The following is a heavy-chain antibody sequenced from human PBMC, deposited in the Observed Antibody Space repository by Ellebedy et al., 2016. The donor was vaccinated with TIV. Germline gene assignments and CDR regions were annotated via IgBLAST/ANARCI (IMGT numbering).Heavy chain of an antibody. CDR3: ARPRGITIFERILYFDL. CDR2: ISYVGNNE. CDR1: GFTFNSYG. Sequence: PGGSLRLSCAASGFTFNSYGMHWVRQAQGQGLEWVAVISYVGNNEDYADSVKGLFTTYRDNSKNTLFLPMDSLRVEDTAVYYCARPRGITIFERILYFDLWGRGTLVTVSS. J-gene: IGHJ2*01. V-gene: IGHV3-30*03. D-gene: IGHD3-3*01.